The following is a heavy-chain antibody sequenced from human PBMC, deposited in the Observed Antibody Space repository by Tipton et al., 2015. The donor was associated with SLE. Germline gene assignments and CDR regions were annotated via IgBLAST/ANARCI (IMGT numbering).Heavy chain of an antibody. CDR3: KGSSGYYPFDI. J-gene: IGHJ3*02. Sequence: QLVQSGGGLVQPGGSLRLSCAASGFTFSSYGMHWVRQAPGKGLEWVAVIWYDGSNKYYADSVKGRFTISRDNSKNTLYLQMNSLRAEDTAVYYCKGSSGYYPFDIWCQGTMVTVSS. CDR2: IWYDGSNK. D-gene: IGHD3-22*01. CDR1: GFTFSSYG. V-gene: IGHV3-33*08.